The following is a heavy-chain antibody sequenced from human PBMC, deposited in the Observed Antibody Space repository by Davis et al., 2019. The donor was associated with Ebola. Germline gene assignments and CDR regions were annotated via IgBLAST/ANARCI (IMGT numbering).Heavy chain of an antibody. V-gene: IGHV4-30-4*08. Sequence: MPSETLSPTCTVPGGSISSGGYYWSWIRQHPGKGLEWIGYIYSSGNVYYNPSLKSRLTISLDASKSQFSLKLSSVTAADTAVYYCARGWPSTVTTDYYAMDVWGKGTTVTVSS. J-gene: IGHJ6*04. CDR2: IYSSGNV. CDR1: GGSISSGGYY. D-gene: IGHD4-17*01. CDR3: ARGWPSTVTTDYYAMDV.